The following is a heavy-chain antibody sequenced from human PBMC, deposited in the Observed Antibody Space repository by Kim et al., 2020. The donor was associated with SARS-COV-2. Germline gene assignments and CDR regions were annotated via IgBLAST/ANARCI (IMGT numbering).Heavy chain of an antibody. CDR3: ARDRHHVFHWAVAGRQYYYYGMDV. Sequence: SETLSLTCAVSGGSISSSNWWSWVRQSPGKGLEWIGEIYHSGSTNYNPSLKSRVTISVDKSKNQFSLKLSSVTAADTAVYYCARDRHHVFHWAVAGRQYYYYGMDVWGQGTTVTVSS. D-gene: IGHD6-19*01. CDR1: GGSISSSNW. CDR2: IYHSGST. J-gene: IGHJ6*02. V-gene: IGHV4-4*02.